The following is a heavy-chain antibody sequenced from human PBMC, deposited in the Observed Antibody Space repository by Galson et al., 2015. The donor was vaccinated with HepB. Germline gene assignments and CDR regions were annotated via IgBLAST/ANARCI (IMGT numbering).Heavy chain of an antibody. D-gene: IGHD5-18*01. V-gene: IGHV1-18*01. CDR1: GYTFTNYG. CDR2: ISAYNGNT. Sequence: QSGAEVKKPGALVKVSCKASGYTFTNYGISWVRQAPGQGLEWMGWISAYNGNTNYAQKLQDRVTMTTDTSTSTAYMELRSLRSDDTAVYYCARIGYSYGLYYFDYWGQGTLVTVSS. J-gene: IGHJ4*02. CDR3: ARIGYSYGLYYFDY.